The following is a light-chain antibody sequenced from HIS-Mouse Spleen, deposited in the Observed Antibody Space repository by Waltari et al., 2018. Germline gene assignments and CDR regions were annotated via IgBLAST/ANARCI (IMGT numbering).Light chain of an antibody. CDR2: DVS. CDR3: SSYTSSSTYV. J-gene: IGLJ1*01. Sequence: QSALTQPASVSGSPGQSLTISCTGTSIAVGGYNYVSWYQQHPGKAPKLMIYDVSNRPSGVSNRFSGSKSGNTASLTISGLQAEDEADYYCSSYTSSSTYVFGTGTKVTVL. CDR1: SIAVGGYNY. V-gene: IGLV2-14*03.